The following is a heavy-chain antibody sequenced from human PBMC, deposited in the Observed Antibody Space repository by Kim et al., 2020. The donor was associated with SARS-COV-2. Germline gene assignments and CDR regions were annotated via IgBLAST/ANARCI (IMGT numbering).Heavy chain of an antibody. CDR3: ARGLLVYY. V-gene: IGHV3-11*01. D-gene: IGHD3-9*01. J-gene: IGHJ4*02. Sequence: GSTIYYADSVKGRFTISRDNAKNSLYLQMNSLRAEDTAVYYCARGLLVYYWGQGTLVTVSS. CDR2: GSTI.